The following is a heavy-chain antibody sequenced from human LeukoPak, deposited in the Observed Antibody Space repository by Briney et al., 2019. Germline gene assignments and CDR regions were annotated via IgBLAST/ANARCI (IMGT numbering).Heavy chain of an antibody. V-gene: IGHV4-39*07. CDR3: ARDGLPAISDRHDWFDP. CDR2: IYYSGST. Sequence: SETLSLTCTVSGGSISSGSYYWGWIRQPPGKGLEWIGNIYYSGSTYYNPSLKSRVSISVDTSKNQFSLKLSSVTAADTAVYYCARDGLPAISDRHDWFDPWGQGTLVTVSS. D-gene: IGHD3-3*01. CDR1: GGSISSGSYY. J-gene: IGHJ5*02.